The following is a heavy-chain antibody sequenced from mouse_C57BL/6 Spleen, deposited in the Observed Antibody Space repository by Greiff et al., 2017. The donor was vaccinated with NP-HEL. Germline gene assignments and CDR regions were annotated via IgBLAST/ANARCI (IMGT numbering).Heavy chain of an antibody. D-gene: IGHD4-1*01. J-gene: IGHJ4*01. CDR1: GFTFSDFY. Sequence: EVQLVESGGGLVQSGRSLRLSCATSGFTFSDFYMEWVRQAPGKGLEWIAASRNKANDYTTEYSASVKGRFIVSRDTSQSILYLQMNALRAEDTAIYYCARDPLGAMDYWGQGTSVTVSS. CDR2: SRNKANDYTT. CDR3: ARDPLGAMDY. V-gene: IGHV7-1*01.